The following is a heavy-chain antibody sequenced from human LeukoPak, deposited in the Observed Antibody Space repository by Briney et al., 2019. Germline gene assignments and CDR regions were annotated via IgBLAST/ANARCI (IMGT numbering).Heavy chain of an antibody. CDR3: ARAIYSRAWYTSDI. D-gene: IGHD6-19*01. V-gene: IGHV4-59*01. CDR1: GGSISSSY. CDR2: IFYTGSN. Sequence: SETLSLTCSVSGGSISSSYWSWIRQAPGKGPEWIGYIFYTGSNDYSPSLKSRVTISVDTSKNQFSLRVNSVTAADTAVYYCARAIYSRAWYTSDIWGQGTVVTVSA. J-gene: IGHJ3*02.